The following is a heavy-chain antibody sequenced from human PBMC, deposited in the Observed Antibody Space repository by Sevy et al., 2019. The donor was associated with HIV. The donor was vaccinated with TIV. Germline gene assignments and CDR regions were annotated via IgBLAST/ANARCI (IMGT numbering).Heavy chain of an antibody. CDR2: IYYSGST. Sequence: SETLSLTCTVSGGSISSSSYYWGWIRQPPGKGLEWIGSIYYSGSTYYNPSLKSRVTISVDTSKNQFSLKLSSVTAADTAVYYGARHVARRERAARPGFNWFDPWGQGTLVTVSS. CDR1: GGSISSSSYY. V-gene: IGHV4-39*01. CDR3: ARHVARRERAARPGFNWFDP. D-gene: IGHD6-6*01. J-gene: IGHJ5*02.